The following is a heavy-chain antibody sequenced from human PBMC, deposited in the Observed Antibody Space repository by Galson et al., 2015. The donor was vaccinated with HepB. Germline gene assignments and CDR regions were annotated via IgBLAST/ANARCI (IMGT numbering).Heavy chain of an antibody. CDR1: GFTFDDYT. Sequence: SLRLSCAASGFTFDDYTMHWVRQAPGKGLEWVSLISWDGGSTYYADSVKGRFTISRDNSKNSLYLQMNSLRTEDTALYYCAKDITYYYDSSGPPKEEGAFDIWGQGTMVTVSS. CDR2: ISWDGGST. J-gene: IGHJ3*02. CDR3: AKDITYYYDSSGPPKEEGAFDI. D-gene: IGHD3-22*01. V-gene: IGHV3-43*01.